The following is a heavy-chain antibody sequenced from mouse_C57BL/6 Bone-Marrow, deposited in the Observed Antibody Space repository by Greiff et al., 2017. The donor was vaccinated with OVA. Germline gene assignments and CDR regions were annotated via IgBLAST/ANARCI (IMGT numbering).Heavy chain of an antibody. Sequence: EVQVVQSEGGLVQPGSSMKLSCTASGFTFSDYYMAWVRQVPEKGLEWVANINSAGSSTYYLDSLKSRFIISRDNAKNILYLQMSSLKSEDTATYYCARFYDYVPFDYWGQGTTLTVSS. CDR2: INSAGSST. D-gene: IGHD2-4*01. V-gene: IGHV5-16*01. CDR3: ARFYDYVPFDY. J-gene: IGHJ2*01. CDR1: GFTFSDYY.